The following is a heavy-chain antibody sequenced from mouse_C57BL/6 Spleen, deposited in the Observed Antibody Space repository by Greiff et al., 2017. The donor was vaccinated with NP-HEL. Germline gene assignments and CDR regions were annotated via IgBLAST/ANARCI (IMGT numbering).Heavy chain of an antibody. CDR1: GYSITSGYY. CDR2: ISYDGSN. D-gene: IGHD1-1*01. V-gene: IGHV3-6*01. CDR3: ARCGSEGMDY. Sequence: EVQLQESGPGLVKPSQSLSLTCSVTGYSITSGYYWNWIRQFPGNKLEWMGYISYDGSNNYNPSLKNRISITRDTSKNQFFLELNSVTTEDTATYYCARCGSEGMDYWGQGTSVTVSS. J-gene: IGHJ4*01.